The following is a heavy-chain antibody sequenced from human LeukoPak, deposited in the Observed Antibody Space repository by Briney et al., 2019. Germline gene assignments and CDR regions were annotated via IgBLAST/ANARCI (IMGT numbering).Heavy chain of an antibody. V-gene: IGHV4-39*07. CDR2: IYYSGST. D-gene: IGHD6-6*01. J-gene: IGHJ4*02. CDR1: GGSIGRSSYY. CDR3: ARIAARTVDY. Sequence: SETLSLTCTVSGGSIGRSSYYWGWIRQPPGKGLEWIGSIYYSGSTDYNPSLKSRVTISVDTSKNQFSLKLSSVTAADTTVYYCARIAARTVDYWGQGTLVTVSS.